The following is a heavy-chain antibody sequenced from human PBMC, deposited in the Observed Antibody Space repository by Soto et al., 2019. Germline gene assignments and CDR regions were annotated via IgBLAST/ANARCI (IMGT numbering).Heavy chain of an antibody. CDR3: ARLNGYCVRGSCHGHYAMDV. CDR1: GYSFTSYW. J-gene: IGHJ6*02. CDR2: IYPGDSDT. V-gene: IGHV5-51*01. Sequence: GESLKISCKGSGYSFTSYWIGWVRQMPGKGLEWMGIIYPGDSDTRYSPSFQGQVTISADKSISTAYLQWSSLKAADTAVYYCARLNGYCVRGSCHGHYAMDVWGQGTTVTVS. D-gene: IGHD2-15*01.